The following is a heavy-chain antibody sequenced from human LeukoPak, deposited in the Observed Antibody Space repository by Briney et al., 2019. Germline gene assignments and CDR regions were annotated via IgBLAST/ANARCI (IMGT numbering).Heavy chain of an antibody. Sequence: GGSLRLSCAASGFSFSNHYMRWIRQAPGKGLEWVANINEDGNNKWHLGSVKGRFTVPRDNARNALYLQMNSLRVEDTAVYYCTRVIVAVPGYFDYFDFWGQGALVTVSS. J-gene: IGHJ4*02. D-gene: IGHD6-19*01. CDR3: TRVIVAVPGYFDYFDF. CDR1: GFSFSNHY. CDR2: INEDGNNK. V-gene: IGHV3-7*01.